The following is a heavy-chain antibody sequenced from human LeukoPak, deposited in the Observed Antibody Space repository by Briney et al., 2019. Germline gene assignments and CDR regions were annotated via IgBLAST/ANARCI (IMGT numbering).Heavy chain of an antibody. J-gene: IGHJ5*02. CDR2: ISGSGGST. V-gene: IGHV3-23*01. D-gene: IGHD3-22*01. Sequence: PGGSLRLSCAASGFTFSIYAMSWVRQAPGKGLEWVSAISGSGGSTYYADSVKGRFTISRDNSKNTLYLQMNSLRAEDTAVYYCAKDHYYDSSGYHNWFDPWGQGTLVTVSS. CDR3: AKDHYYDSSGYHNWFDP. CDR1: GFTFSIYA.